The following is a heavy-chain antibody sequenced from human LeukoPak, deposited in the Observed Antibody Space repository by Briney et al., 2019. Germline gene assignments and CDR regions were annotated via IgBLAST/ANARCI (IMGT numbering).Heavy chain of an antibody. Sequence: ASVKVSCKASGYTFTGYYMHWVRQAPGQGLEWMGWINPNSGGTNYAQKFQGRVTMTRDTSISTAYMELSRLRSDDTAVYYCARDVVPATNDDAFDIWGQGTMVTVSS. V-gene: IGHV1-2*02. CDR2: INPNSGGT. CDR1: GYTFTGYY. J-gene: IGHJ3*02. D-gene: IGHD2-2*01. CDR3: ARDVVPATNDDAFDI.